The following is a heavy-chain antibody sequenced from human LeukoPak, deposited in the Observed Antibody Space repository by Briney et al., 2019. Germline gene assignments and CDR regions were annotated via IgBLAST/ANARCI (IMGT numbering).Heavy chain of an antibody. V-gene: IGHV1-46*01. CDR3: ARAQPVYSYANEN. CDR2: INPSGGRT. CDR1: GYTFTSYY. D-gene: IGHD5-18*01. J-gene: IGHJ4*02. Sequence: ASVKVSCKASGYTFTSYYMHWVRQAPGQGLEWMGIINPSGGRTTYAQKFQGRVTMTTDTSTSTAYMELRSLRSDDTAVYYCARAQPVYSYANENWGQGTLVTVSS.